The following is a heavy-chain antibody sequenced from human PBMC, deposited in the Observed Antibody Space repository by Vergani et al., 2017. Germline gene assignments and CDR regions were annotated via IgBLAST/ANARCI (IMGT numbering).Heavy chain of an antibody. CDR2: IIPIFGTA. D-gene: IGHD3-16*01. Sequence: QVQLVQSGAEVKKPGSSVKVSCKASGGTFGSYAISGVRQAPGQGLEWMGGIIPIFGTATYAQKFQGRVPITADESTSTAYMELSSLRSEDTAVYYCARDRGGVMGYWGQETLVTVSS. CDR3: ARDRGGVMGY. V-gene: IGHV1-69*01. J-gene: IGHJ4*02. CDR1: GGTFGSYA.